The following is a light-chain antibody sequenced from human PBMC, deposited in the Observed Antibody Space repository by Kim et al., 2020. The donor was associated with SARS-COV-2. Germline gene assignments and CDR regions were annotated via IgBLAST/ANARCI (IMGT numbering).Light chain of an antibody. J-gene: IGKJ4*01. CDR2: DAS. CDR1: QSVSSY. Sequence: LSPEERATLSCRASQSVSSYLAWYQQKAGQAPRLLIYDASSRATGIPARFSGSGSGTDFTLTISSLEPEDFAVYYCQQRSNWPLTFGGGTKV. CDR3: QQRSNWPLT. V-gene: IGKV3-11*01.